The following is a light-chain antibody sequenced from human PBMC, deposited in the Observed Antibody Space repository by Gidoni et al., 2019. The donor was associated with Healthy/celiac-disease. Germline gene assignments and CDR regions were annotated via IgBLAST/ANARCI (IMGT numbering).Light chain of an antibody. J-gene: IGKJ4*01. V-gene: IGKV1-39*01. CDR1: QSISSY. CDR2: AAS. Sequence: DIQIPHSPSSLSASVGDRVTITCRARQSISSYLNWYQQKPVKAPKLLIDAASSLQSGVTSRISGSGYGKDFTITISRQQHEDFANYYCQQSYSTRLTFGGGTKVEIK. CDR3: QQSYSTRLT.